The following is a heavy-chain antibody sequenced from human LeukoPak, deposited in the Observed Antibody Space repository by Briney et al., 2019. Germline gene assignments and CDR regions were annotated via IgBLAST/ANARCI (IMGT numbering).Heavy chain of an antibody. CDR3: AKDSRERSPFDY. CDR2: IRYDGSNK. V-gene: IGHV3-30*02. D-gene: IGHD1-26*01. Sequence: GGSLRLSCAASGFTFSSYGMHWVRQAPGKGLEWVAFIRYDGSNKYYADSVKGRFTISRDNSKNTLYLQMNSLRAEDTAVYYCAKDSRERSPFDYWGQGILVTVSS. J-gene: IGHJ4*02. CDR1: GFTFSSYG.